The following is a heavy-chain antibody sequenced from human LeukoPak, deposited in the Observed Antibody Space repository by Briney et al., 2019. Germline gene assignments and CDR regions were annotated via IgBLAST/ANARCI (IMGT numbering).Heavy chain of an antibody. D-gene: IGHD3-22*01. CDR3: AREVRSSGYSLDY. Sequence: SETLSLTCTVRGGSISGYYWSWIRQRPGKGLEWIGRIYSSGSTNYNPSLKRRVTMSVDTSKNQSSLKLRSVTAADTAVYYCAREVRSSGYSLDYWGQGTLVTASS. J-gene: IGHJ4*02. V-gene: IGHV4-4*07. CDR1: GGSISGYY. CDR2: IYSSGST.